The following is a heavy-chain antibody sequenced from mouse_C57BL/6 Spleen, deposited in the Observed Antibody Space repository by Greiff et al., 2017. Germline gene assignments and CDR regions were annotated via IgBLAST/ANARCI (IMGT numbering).Heavy chain of an antibody. CDR2: IDPETGGT. CDR1: GYTFTDYE. V-gene: IGHV1-15*01. D-gene: IGHD2-4*01. Sequence: VQLQQSGAELVRPGASVTLSCKASGYTFTDYEMHWVKQTPVHGLEWIGAIDPETGGTAYNQKFKGKAILTADKSSSTAYMELRSLTSEDSAVYYCTRSRLLRFYYFDDWGQGTTLTVSS. CDR3: TRSRLLRFYYFDD. J-gene: IGHJ2*01.